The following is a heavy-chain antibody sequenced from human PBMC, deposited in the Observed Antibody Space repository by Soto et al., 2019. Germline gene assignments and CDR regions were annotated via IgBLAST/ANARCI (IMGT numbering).Heavy chain of an antibody. CDR2: ITGSGGHT. CDR3: AKEEYCTTASCPRPPARNHH. D-gene: IGHD2-2*01. Sequence: EVQLLESGGGLVQPGGSLRLSCAASGFTFSSYAMSWVRQAPGKGLEWVSSITGSGGHTYYADSVKGRFTISRDNSKNTLYLQMISLRAEDTAVYYCAKEEYCTTASCPRPPARNHHWGQGTLVTVSS. J-gene: IGHJ5*02. CDR1: GFTFSSYA. V-gene: IGHV3-23*01.